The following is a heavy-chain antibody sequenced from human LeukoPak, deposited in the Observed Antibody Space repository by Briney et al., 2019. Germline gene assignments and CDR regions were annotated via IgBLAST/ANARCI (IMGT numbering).Heavy chain of an antibody. J-gene: IGHJ4*02. Sequence: ASVKVSCKASGYTFTSYGISWVRQAPGQGLEWMGWISAYNGNTNYAQKLQGRVTMTTDTSTSTAYMELRSLRSDDTAVYYCARESGIAVTGPFDSWGQGTLVTVSS. CDR2: ISAYNGNT. D-gene: IGHD6-19*01. CDR3: ARESGIAVTGPFDS. V-gene: IGHV1-18*01. CDR1: GYTFTSYG.